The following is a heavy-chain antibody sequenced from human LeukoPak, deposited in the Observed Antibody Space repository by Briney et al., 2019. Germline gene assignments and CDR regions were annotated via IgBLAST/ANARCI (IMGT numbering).Heavy chain of an antibody. Sequence: GGSLGLSCAASRFTFSDYSMNWVRQAPGKGLEWVSTISSSGSAIFYAASVKGRVTISRDNARNSLYLQMNSLRAEDPAVYYCGSLDSREDSSSRWGPLDIWGQGTMVTVSS. J-gene: IGHJ3*02. CDR1: RFTFSDYS. CDR2: ISSSGSAI. V-gene: IGHV3-21*01. D-gene: IGHD6-6*01. CDR3: GSLDSREDSSSRWGPLDI.